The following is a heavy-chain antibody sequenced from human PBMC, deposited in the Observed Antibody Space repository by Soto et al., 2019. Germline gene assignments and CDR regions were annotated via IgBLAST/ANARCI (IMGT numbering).Heavy chain of an antibody. CDR3: AREPELADAFDI. Sequence: ASVKVSCKASGGTFSSYAISWVRQAPGQGLEWMGGIIPIFGTANYAQKFQGRVTITADESTSTAYMELSSLRSEDTAVYYCAREPELADAFDIWGQGTMVTVSS. D-gene: IGHD6-6*01. CDR2: IIPIFGTA. CDR1: GGTFSSYA. V-gene: IGHV1-69*13. J-gene: IGHJ3*02.